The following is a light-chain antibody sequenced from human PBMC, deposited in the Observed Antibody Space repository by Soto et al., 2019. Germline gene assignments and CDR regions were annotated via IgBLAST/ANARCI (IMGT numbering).Light chain of an antibody. Sequence: QSALTQPASVSWSPGQSITISCTGTSSDVGGYNYVSWYQQHPGKAPKLMIYDVSNRPSGVSNRFSGSKSGNTASLTISGLQAEDEADYYCSSYTSSSTVVFAGGTKLTVL. V-gene: IGLV2-14*01. J-gene: IGLJ2*01. CDR3: SSYTSSSTVV. CDR2: DVS. CDR1: SSDVGGYNY.